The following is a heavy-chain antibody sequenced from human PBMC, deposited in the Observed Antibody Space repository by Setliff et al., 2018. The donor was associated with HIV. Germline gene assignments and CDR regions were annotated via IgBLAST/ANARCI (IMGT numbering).Heavy chain of an antibody. D-gene: IGHD1-1*01. J-gene: IGHJ4*02. CDR2: ISYDGKTT. CDR1: GFTFSTFA. Sequence: GGSLRLSCVASGFTFSTFAMYWVREAPAKGLEWVSAISYDGKTTHYADSVVGRFTVSRDNSKNTLYLQLNGLRPDDTGVYYCASARIPTGGTSTSFDYWGQGTQVTVSS. CDR3: ASARIPTGGTSTSFDY. V-gene: IGHV3-30*04.